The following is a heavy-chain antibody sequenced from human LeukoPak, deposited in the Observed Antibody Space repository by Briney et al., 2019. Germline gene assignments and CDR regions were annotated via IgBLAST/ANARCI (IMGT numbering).Heavy chain of an antibody. CDR3: ARDHCSGGSCHGGH. V-gene: IGHV1-69*06. D-gene: IGHD2-15*01. CDR2: IIPIFGTA. CDR1: GGTFSSYA. Sequence: SVKVSCKASGGTFSSYAISWVRQAPGQGLEWMGGIIPIFGTANYAQKFQGRVTITADKSTSTAYMELSDLKSEDTAVYYCARDHCSGGSCHGGHWGQGTLVTVSS. J-gene: IGHJ4*02.